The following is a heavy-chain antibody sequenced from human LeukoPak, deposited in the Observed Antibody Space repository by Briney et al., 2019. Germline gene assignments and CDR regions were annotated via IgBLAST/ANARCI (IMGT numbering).Heavy chain of an antibody. V-gene: IGHV3-49*03. J-gene: IGHJ5*02. CDR1: GFTFGDYA. CDR2: IRSKAYGGTT. CDR3: TRDIASSSWRNWFDP. Sequence: PGRSLRLSCTASGFTFGDYAMSWFRQAPGKGLEWVGFIRSKAYGGTTEYAASVKGRFTISRDDSKSIAYLQMNSLKIEDTAVYYCTRDIASSSWRNWFDPWGQGTLVTVSS. D-gene: IGHD6-13*01.